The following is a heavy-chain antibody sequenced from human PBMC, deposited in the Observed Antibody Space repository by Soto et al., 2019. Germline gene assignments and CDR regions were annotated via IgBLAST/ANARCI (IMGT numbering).Heavy chain of an antibody. CDR2: INAGNGNT. Sequence: SVKVSCKASGYPFTSYAIHWVRHAPGQRLEWMGWINAGNGNTKYSQKFQGRVTITRDTSASTAYMELSSLRSEDTAVYYCARTLADILSGDPLDWFHPRGKRSLVTVSS. D-gene: IGHD3-9*01. CDR3: ARTLADILSGDPLDWFHP. CDR1: GYPFTSYA. J-gene: IGHJ5*02. V-gene: IGHV1-3*01.